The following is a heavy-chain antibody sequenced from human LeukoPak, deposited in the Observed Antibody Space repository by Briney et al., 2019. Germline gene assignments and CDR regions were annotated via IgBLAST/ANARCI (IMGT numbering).Heavy chain of an antibody. CDR3: AKDLGTDFDY. CDR1: GFTFSTNA. J-gene: IGHJ4*02. V-gene: IGHV3-23*01. CDR2: ISERSDGT. Sequence: PGGSLRLSCAASGFTFSTNAMSWVRQAPGRGLEWVSAISERSDGTYYADSVKGRFSISRDNSKNTLYLQMNSLRAEDTAVYYCAKDLGTDFDYWGQGTLVTVSS.